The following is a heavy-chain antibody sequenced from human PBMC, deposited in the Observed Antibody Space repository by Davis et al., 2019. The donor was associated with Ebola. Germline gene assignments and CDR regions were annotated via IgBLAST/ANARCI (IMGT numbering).Heavy chain of an antibody. CDR2: ISSSSSYI. V-gene: IGHV3-21*01. CDR3: ARDVPPGQYSSSWEFGY. CDR1: GFTFSSYS. D-gene: IGHD6-13*01. Sequence: GGSLRLSCAASGFTFSSYSMNWVRQAPGKGLEWVSSISSSSSYIYYADSVKGRFTISRDNAKNSLYLQMNSLRAEDTAVYYCARDVPPGQYSSSWEFGYWGQGTLVTVSS. J-gene: IGHJ4*02.